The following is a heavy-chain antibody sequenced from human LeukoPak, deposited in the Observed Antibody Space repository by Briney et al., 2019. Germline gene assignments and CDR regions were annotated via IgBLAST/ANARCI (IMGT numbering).Heavy chain of an antibody. D-gene: IGHD4-23*01. Sequence: GGSLRLSCAASRFTFSRYAFHWVRQAPGKGLEWVAVISYDGSLKYYADSVKGRITISRDNSKNTLYLQMNSLRAEDTAVYYCARGKVVTVDYWGQGTLVTVSS. CDR1: RFTFSRYA. V-gene: IGHV3-30-3*01. CDR2: ISYDGSLK. CDR3: ARGKVVTVDY. J-gene: IGHJ4*02.